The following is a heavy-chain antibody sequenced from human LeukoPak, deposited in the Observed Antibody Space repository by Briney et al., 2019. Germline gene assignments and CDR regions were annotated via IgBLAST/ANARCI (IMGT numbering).Heavy chain of an antibody. J-gene: IGHJ4*02. CDR2: LYHSGNT. CDR3: AGEGSGYLYDS. D-gene: IGHD3-22*01. CDR1: GGSISSGGYS. Sequence: PSETLSLTCTVSGGSISSGGYSWSWIRQPPGQGLDWIGYLYHSGNTYYNPSLKSRVTISVDRSNNQFSLKLTSVTAADTAVYYCAGEGSGYLYDSWGQGTLVTVSS. V-gene: IGHV4-30-2*01.